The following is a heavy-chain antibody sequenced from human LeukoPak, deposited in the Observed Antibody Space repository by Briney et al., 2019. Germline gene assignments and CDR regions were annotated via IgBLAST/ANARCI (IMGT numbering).Heavy chain of an antibody. CDR1: GGSFSGYY. CDR3: ARLFPSSAEDAFDI. CDR2: INHSGST. J-gene: IGHJ3*02. Sequence: SETLSLTCAVYGGSFSGYYWSWVRQPPGKGLEWIGEINHSGSTNYNLSLKSRVTISVDTSKNQFSLKLSSVTAADTAVYYCARLFPSSAEDAFDIWGQGTMVTVSS. V-gene: IGHV4-34*01. D-gene: IGHD2-21*01.